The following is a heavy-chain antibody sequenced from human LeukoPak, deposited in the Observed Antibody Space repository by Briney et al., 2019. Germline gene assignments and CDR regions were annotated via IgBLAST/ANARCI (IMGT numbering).Heavy chain of an antibody. CDR1: GYSITSGYF. D-gene: IGHD6-6*01. CDR2: IYHSGTT. Sequence: PSETLSLTCAVSGYSITSGYFWGWIRQPPGKGLEWIGSIYHSGTTYYNPSLKSRVTISVDTSKNHFSLKLSSVTAADTAVYYCARAGLAARRHNWFDPWGQGTLVTVSS. V-gene: IGHV4-38-2*01. CDR3: ARAGLAARRHNWFDP. J-gene: IGHJ5*02.